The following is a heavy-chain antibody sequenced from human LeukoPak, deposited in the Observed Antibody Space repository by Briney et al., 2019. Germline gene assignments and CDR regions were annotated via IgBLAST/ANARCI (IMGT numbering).Heavy chain of an antibody. CDR2: INPSGGST. CDR3: ARVPYCSGGSCTDWFDP. Sequence: ASVKVSCKASGGTFTSYAISWVRQAPGQGLEWMGIINPSGGSTSYAQKFQGRVTITRNTSISTAYMELSSLRSEDTAVYYCARVPYCSGGSCTDWFDPWGQGTLVTVSS. J-gene: IGHJ5*02. V-gene: IGHV1-8*03. D-gene: IGHD2-15*01. CDR1: GGTFTSYA.